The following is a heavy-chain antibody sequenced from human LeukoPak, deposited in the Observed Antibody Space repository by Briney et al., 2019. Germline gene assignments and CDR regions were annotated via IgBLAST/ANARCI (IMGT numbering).Heavy chain of an antibody. Sequence: GGSLRLSCAASGFNFASHWMHWVRQTPGKGLVWVSRINSGGCGTSYADSVKGRFAISRNNAKNTLYLQMNSLRAEDTAVYYCARTMTGAFFDYWGQGALVTVSS. CDR2: INSGGCGT. CDR3: ARTMTGAFFDY. D-gene: IGHD3-9*01. CDR1: GFNFASHW. J-gene: IGHJ4*02. V-gene: IGHV3-74*01.